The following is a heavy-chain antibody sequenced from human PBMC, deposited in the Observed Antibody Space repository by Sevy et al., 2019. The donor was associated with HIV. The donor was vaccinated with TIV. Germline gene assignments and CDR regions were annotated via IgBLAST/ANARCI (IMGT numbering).Heavy chain of an antibody. CDR1: GFIVSSNY. Sequence: GGSLRLSCAASGFIVSSNYMSWVRQAPGKRLEWVSVIYSGGSTYYADSVKGRFTISRDSSKNTLYLQMNSLRAEDTAVYYCARGITMMDDAFDIWGQGTMVTVSS. J-gene: IGHJ3*02. CDR3: ARGITMMDDAFDI. D-gene: IGHD3-22*01. V-gene: IGHV3-53*01. CDR2: IYSGGST.